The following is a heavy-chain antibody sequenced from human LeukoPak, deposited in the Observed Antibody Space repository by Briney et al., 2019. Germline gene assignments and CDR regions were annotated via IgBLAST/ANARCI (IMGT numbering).Heavy chain of an antibody. CDR3: ASETIGRHYDY. Sequence: GGSLRLSCAASGFTFSSCGFNWVRQAPGKGLEWVSSIGPTGTDRYYADSVRGRFTISRDNAKNSMYLQMDSLRDEDTAVYYCASETIGRHYDYWGQGTLLTVSS. CDR2: IGPTGTDR. V-gene: IGHV3-21*01. J-gene: IGHJ4*02. D-gene: IGHD1-14*01. CDR1: GFTFSSCG.